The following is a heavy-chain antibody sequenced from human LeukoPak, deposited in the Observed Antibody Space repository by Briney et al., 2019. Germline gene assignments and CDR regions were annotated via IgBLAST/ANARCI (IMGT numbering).Heavy chain of an antibody. V-gene: IGHV3-23*01. CDR3: AKDRANYYVSKGHYYKLNGDC. J-gene: IGHJ4*02. Sequence: GGSLRHSCAASGFTFSSYAMSWVRQAPGKGLEWVSSITSSGAATYYADSVKGRFTISRDNSDNTLYLRMNSLRAEDTAVYYCAKDRANYYVSKGHYYKLNGDCWGQGTLVTVSS. D-gene: IGHD3-22*01. CDR2: ITSSGAAT. CDR1: GFTFSSYA.